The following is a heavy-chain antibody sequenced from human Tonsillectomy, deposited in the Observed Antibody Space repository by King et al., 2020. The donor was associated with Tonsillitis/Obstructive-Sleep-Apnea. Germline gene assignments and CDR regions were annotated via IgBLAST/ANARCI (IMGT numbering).Heavy chain of an antibody. D-gene: IGHD6-19*01. J-gene: IGHJ4*02. CDR2: IFSNDEK. CDR3: ARISMYSSGWSIFDY. V-gene: IGHV2-26*01. Sequence: VTLQESGPVLVKPPETLTLTCTVSGFSLSNARMGVRWIRQPPGKALEWLAHIFSNDEKSYSTSLKSRLTISKDTSKSQVVLTMTNMDPVDTATYYCARISMYSSGWSIFDYWGQGTLVTVSS. CDR1: GFSLSNARMG.